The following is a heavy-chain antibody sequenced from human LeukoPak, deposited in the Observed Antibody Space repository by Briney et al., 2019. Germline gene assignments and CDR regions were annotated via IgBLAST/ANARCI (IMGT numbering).Heavy chain of an antibody. V-gene: IGHV3-23*01. J-gene: IGHJ4*02. CDR2: ITGTGGST. D-gene: IGHD3-10*01. CDR1: GFTFSSYA. Sequence: GGSLRLSCTASGFTFSSYAMGWVRQAPGKGLEWFSIITGTGGSTHYADSVKGRFTISRDNSKNTLSLQMNSLRAADTAVYYCAKAHIGSGSVYYFDYWGQGTLVTVSS. CDR3: AKAHIGSGSVYYFDY.